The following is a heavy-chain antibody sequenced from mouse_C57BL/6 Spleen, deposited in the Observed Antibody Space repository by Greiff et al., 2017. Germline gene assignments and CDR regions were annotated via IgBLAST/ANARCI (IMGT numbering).Heavy chain of an antibody. V-gene: IGHV1-19*01. J-gene: IGHJ1*03. CDR2: INPYNGGT. CDR1: GYTFTDYY. CDR3: ARKFGYFDV. Sequence: EVHLVESGPVLVKPGASVKMSCKASGYTFTDYYMNWVKQSHGKSLEWIGVINPYNGGTSYNQKFKGKATLTVDKSSSTADMELNSLTSEDSAVYYCARKFGYFDVWGTGTTVTVSS.